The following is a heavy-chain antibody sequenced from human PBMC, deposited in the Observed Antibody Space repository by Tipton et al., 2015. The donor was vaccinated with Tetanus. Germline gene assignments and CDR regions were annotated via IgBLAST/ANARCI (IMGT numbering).Heavy chain of an antibody. V-gene: IGHV3-23*01. CDR3: ARWLEGSIAELDY. D-gene: IGHD5-18*01. CDR2: IGGDGTSM. J-gene: IGHJ4*02. CDR1: GFTFKKYA. Sequence: GSLRLSCVASGFTFKKYAISWVRQAPGKGLEWVSAIGGDGTSMNYTDSVKGRFTSSRDNSKNIHYLEMSSLRAEDTAVYYCARWLEGSIAELDYWGQGTLVAVSS.